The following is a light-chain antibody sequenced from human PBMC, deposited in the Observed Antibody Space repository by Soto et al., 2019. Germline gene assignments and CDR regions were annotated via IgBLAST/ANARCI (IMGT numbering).Light chain of an antibody. CDR2: GNT. Sequence: QSVLTQPPSVSGAPGQRVAISCTGSSSNIGSPYDVHWYQQLPGKAPKLLIYGNTNRPSGVPDRFSGSKSGTSASLAITGXXXXXXXXXYCQSYDRSLQWVFGGGTKLTVL. CDR1: SSNIGSPYD. V-gene: IGLV1-40*01. J-gene: IGLJ3*02. CDR3: QSYDRSLQWV.